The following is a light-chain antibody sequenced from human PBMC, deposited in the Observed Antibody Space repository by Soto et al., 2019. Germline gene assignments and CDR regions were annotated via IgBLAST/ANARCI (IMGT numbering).Light chain of an antibody. CDR3: LQYHNLWA. CDR1: QNIYYN. V-gene: IGKV3-15*01. J-gene: IGKJ1*01. CDR2: RAS. Sequence: ILMTQSPATVSVSPGESATLSCRASQNIYYNVAWYQQRPGQAPRLLIYRASTRASGVPARFSGSGSGTEFTLTISSLQPEDFTVYSCLQYHNLWAFGQGTKVDIK.